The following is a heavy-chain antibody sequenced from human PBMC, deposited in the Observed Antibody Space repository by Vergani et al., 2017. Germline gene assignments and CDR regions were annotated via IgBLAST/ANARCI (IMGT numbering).Heavy chain of an antibody. D-gene: IGHD3-10*01. CDR1: GGSFSGYY. Sequence: QVQLQQWGAGLLKPSETLSLTCAVYGGSFSGYYWSWIRQPPGKGLEWIGYIYYSGSTNYNPSLKSRVTISVDTSKNQFSLKLSSVTAADTAVYYCARDLEATMVRGVIIVHYGMDVWGQGTTVTVSS. V-gene: IGHV4-34*11. CDR3: ARDLEATMVRGVIIVHYGMDV. CDR2: IYYSGST. J-gene: IGHJ6*02.